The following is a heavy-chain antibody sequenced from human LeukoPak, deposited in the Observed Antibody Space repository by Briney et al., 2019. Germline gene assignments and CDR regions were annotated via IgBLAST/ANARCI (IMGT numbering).Heavy chain of an antibody. Sequence: ASETLSLTCTVSGVSISSYYWRWLRQPAGKGLEGIGRINTSGRTNYNPSRKRGVTMREDTSKNQFSRKLSSVTAAETAVNYWARLIDWFDPSGQRTLFTVSS. CDR3: ARLIDWFDP. CDR1: GVSISSYY. J-gene: IGHJ5*02. CDR2: INTSGRT. V-gene: IGHV4-4*07.